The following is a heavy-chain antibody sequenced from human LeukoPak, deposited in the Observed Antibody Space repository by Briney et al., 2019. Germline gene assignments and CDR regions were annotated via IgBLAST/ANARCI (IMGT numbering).Heavy chain of an antibody. V-gene: IGHV1-46*01. CDR2: INPSGGST. Sequence: GASVKVSCKASGDTFINYAVTWVRQAPGQGLEWMGIINPSGGSTSYAQKFQGRVTMTRDTSTSTVYMELSSLRSEDTAVYYCARDLPRTMIEYGMDVWGQGTTVTVSS. J-gene: IGHJ6*02. D-gene: IGHD3-22*01. CDR3: ARDLPRTMIEYGMDV. CDR1: GDTFINYA.